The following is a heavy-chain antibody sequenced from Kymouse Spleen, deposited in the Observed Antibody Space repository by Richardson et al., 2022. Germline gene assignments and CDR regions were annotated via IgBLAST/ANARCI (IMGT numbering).Heavy chain of an antibody. CDR3: AKDSSSSHYYYYGMDV. Sequence: QVQLVESGGGVVQPGRSLRLSCAASGFTFSSYGMHWVRQAPGKGLEWVAVISYDGSNKYYADSVKGRFTISRDNSKNTLYLQMNSLRAEDTAVYYCAKDSSSSHYYYYGMDVWGQGTTVTVSS. CDR2: ISYDGSNK. CDR1: GFTFSSYG. V-gene: IGHV3-30*18. J-gene: IGHJ6*02. D-gene: IGHD6-6*01.